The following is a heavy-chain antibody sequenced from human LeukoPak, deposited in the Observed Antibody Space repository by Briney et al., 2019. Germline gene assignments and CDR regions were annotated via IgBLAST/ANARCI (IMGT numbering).Heavy chain of an antibody. CDR3: DRSSWVTNADAVW. V-gene: IGHV3-23*01. J-gene: IGHJ4*02. CDR2: FRGEGET. Sequence: GGSLRLSRASPGYHFSNYAISWVPRTPAWGPEWVSRFRGEGETFSAAPVKGRFTLSRDDSRNTVYLQLHNLRVEDTAFFYGDRSSWVTNADAVWWGQGNQVTVSA. D-gene: IGHD2-8*01. CDR1: GYHFSNYA.